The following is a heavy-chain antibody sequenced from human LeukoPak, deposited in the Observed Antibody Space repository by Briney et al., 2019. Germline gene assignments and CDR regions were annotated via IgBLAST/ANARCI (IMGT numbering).Heavy chain of an antibody. J-gene: IGHJ4*02. CDR3: ARLPYGGYKPYYFDY. D-gene: IGHD4-17*01. Sequence: SETLSLTCTVSGGSISGYYWSWIRQPPGKGLEWIGYIYYSGSTNYNPSLKSRVTISVDTSKNQFSLKLSSVTAADTAVYYCARLPYGGYKPYYFDYWGQGTLVTVSS. CDR1: GGSISGYY. CDR2: IYYSGST. V-gene: IGHV4-59*01.